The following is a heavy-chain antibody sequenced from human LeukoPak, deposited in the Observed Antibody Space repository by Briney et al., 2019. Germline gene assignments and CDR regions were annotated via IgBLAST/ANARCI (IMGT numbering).Heavy chain of an antibody. CDR1: GYILTELS. CDR3: ARGAAGAPGDY. J-gene: IGHJ4*02. D-gene: IGHD1-26*01. V-gene: IGHV1-46*01. CDR2: INPSGGST. Sequence: ASVTVSCKVSGYILTELSMHWVRQAPGQGLEWMGIINPSGGSTSYAQKFQGRVTMTRDMSTSTVYMELSSLRSEDTAVYYCARGAAGAPGDYWGQGTLVTVSS.